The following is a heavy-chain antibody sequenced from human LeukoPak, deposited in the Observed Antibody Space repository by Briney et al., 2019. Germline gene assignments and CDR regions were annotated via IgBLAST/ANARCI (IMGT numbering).Heavy chain of an antibody. CDR2: ISSSSSYI. V-gene: IGHV3-21*01. D-gene: IGHD2-15*01. Sequence: AGGSLRLSCAASGFTFSSYSMNWVRQAPGKGLEWVSSISSSSSYIYYADSVKGRFTISRDNAKNSLYLQMNSLRAKDTAVYYCARGCSGGSCYHGMDVWGQGTTVTVSS. J-gene: IGHJ6*02. CDR1: GFTFSSYS. CDR3: ARGCSGGSCYHGMDV.